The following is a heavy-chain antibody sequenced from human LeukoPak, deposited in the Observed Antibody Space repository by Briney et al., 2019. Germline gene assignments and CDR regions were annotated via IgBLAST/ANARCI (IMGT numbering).Heavy chain of an antibody. Sequence: GESLKISCKGSGYSFTSYWIGWVREMPGKGLEWMGIIYPGDSDTRYSPSFQGQVTISADKSISTAYLQWSSLKASDTAMYYCARAGITIGFDYYYGMDVWGQGTPVTVSS. CDR3: ARAGITIGFDYYYGMDV. CDR1: GYSFTSYW. J-gene: IGHJ6*02. CDR2: IYPGDSDT. D-gene: IGHD3-3*01. V-gene: IGHV5-51*01.